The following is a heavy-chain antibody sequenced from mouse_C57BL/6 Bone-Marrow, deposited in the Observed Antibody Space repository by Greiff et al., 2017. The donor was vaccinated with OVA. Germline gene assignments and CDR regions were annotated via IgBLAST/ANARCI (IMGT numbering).Heavy chain of an antibody. J-gene: IGHJ2*01. V-gene: IGHV14-4*01. D-gene: IGHD2-2*01. Sequence: EVQLQESGAELVRPGASVKLSCTASGFNIKDDYMHWVKQRPEQGLEWIGWIDPENGDTEYASQFQGKATITADTSSNTAYLQLSSLTSEDTAVYYCTSLWLRRGGYWGQGTTLTVSS. CDR2: IDPENGDT. CDR3: TSLWLRRGGY. CDR1: GFNIKDDY.